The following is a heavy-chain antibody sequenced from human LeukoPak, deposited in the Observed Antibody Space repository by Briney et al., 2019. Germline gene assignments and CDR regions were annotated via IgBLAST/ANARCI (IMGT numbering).Heavy chain of an antibody. J-gene: IGHJ4*02. CDR1: GFTFSSYE. Sequence: GGSLRLSCAASGFTFSSYEMNWVRQAPGKGLEWVSYISSSGSTTYYADSVKGRFTISRDNAKNSLYLQMNSLRAEDTAVYYCARGAESLAGSSYFDYWGQGTLVTVSS. CDR3: ARGAESLAGSSYFDY. D-gene: IGHD1-26*01. CDR2: ISSSGSTT. V-gene: IGHV3-48*03.